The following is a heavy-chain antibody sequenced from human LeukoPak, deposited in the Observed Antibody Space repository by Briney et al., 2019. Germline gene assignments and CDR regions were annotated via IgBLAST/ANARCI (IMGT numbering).Heavy chain of an antibody. CDR2: MFHSGST. J-gene: IGHJ6*02. Sequence: PSETLSLTCSVSGVSISRGYYWGWIRQPPGKGLEWIASMFHSGSTYSNPSLKRRLTISVDTSKNLFSLNLTSVTAADTAMYYCALGSDYYYYGMDVWGQGTTVIVSS. D-gene: IGHD3-16*01. CDR1: GVSISRGYY. CDR3: ALGSDYYYYGMDV. V-gene: IGHV4-38-2*02.